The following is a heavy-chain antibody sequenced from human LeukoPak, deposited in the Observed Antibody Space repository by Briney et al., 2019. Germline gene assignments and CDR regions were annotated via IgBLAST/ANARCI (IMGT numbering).Heavy chain of an antibody. CDR1: GGSMSSYY. CDR3: ARHDRGGSLPFDY. V-gene: IGHV4-59*08. J-gene: IGHJ4*02. CDR2: IYYSGST. Sequence: SETLSLTCTVSGGSMSSYYWSWIRQPPGKGLEWIGYIYYSGSTNYNPSLKSRVTISVDTSKNQFSLNLSAVTAADTAVYYCARHDRGGSLPFDYWGQGTLVTVSS. D-gene: IGHD1-26*01.